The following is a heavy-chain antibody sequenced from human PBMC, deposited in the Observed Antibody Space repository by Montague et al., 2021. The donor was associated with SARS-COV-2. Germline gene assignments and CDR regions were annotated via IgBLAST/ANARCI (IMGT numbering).Heavy chain of an antibody. J-gene: IGHJ6*02. CDR2: ISHSGST. Sequence: SETLSLTCTSLGSWYSGSYWTCTRLSPRQRLESFGDISHSGSTNYNPSLKSRVTISVDTSKNQFSLKLSSVTAADTAVYYCACGEITTRGLIYYYGMDVRGQGTTVTVSS. V-gene: IGHV4-34*01. CDR3: ACGEITTRGLIYYYGMDV. CDR1: GSWYSGSY. D-gene: IGHD4-11*01.